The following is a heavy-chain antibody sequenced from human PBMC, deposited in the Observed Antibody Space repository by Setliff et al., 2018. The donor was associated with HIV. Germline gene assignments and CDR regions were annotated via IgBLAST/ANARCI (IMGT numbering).Heavy chain of an antibody. CDR1: GFTFSDYY. J-gene: IGHJ6*03. CDR3: TTVPGTVTTDYYYYMDV. CDR2: ISSRGSTI. D-gene: IGHD4-17*01. Sequence: GSLRLSCAASGFTFSDYYMSWIRQAPGKGLEWVSYISSRGSTIYYADSVKGRFTISRDNAKNSLYLQMNTLRAEDTAVYYCTTVPGTVTTDYYYYMDVWGKGTTVTVSS. V-gene: IGHV3-11*04.